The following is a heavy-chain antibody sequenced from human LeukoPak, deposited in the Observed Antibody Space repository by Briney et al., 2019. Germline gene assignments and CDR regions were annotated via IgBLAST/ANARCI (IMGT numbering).Heavy chain of an antibody. CDR2: IKQDGNEK. J-gene: IGHJ4*02. V-gene: IGHV3-7*01. Sequence: GGSLRLSCAASGFTFSNYWMNWVRQVPGKGLEWVAMIKQDGNEKFYVDSVKGRFTISRDNAQNSLYLEMNSLRAEDTAIYYCAIGGGSSGRWGQGTLVTVSS. D-gene: IGHD6-19*01. CDR1: GFTFSNYW. CDR3: AIGGGSSGR.